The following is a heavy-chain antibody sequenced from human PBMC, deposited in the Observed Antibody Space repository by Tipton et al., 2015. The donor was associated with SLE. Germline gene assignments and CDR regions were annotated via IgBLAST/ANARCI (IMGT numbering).Heavy chain of an antibody. Sequence: TLSLTCTVSGGSSSSGDYPWISSGGYYWSWIRQHPGKGLEWIGFIFHSGNTYYNPSLKSRVFISVDTSKNQFSLRVNSVTAADTAVYYCARDRGSSPGYMDVWGRGTTVIVSS. CDR2: IFHSGNT. CDR3: ARDRGSSPGYMDV. D-gene: IGHD6-6*01. CDR1: GGSSSSGDYPWISSGGYY. V-gene: IGHV4-31*03. J-gene: IGHJ6*04.